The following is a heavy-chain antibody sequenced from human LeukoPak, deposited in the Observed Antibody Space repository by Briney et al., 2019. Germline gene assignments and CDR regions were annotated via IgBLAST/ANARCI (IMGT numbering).Heavy chain of an antibody. J-gene: IGHJ1*01. Sequence: GGSLRLSCAASGFTFNNYAMSWVRQAPGKGLEWVSAISGSGGTTYYADSVKGRFTFSRDNSKNTLYLQMNSLRVEDTAVYYCAKGEGYYYDSGGYYVEYFQHWGQGTLVTVSS. V-gene: IGHV3-23*01. CDR3: AKGEGYYYDSGGYYVEYFQH. CDR2: ISGSGGTT. CDR1: GFTFNNYA. D-gene: IGHD3-22*01.